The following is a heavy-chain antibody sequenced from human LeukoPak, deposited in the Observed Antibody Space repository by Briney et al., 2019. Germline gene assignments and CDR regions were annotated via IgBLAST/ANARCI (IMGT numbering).Heavy chain of an antibody. V-gene: IGHV4-39*01. D-gene: IGHD2-21*01. CDR1: GGSISSSSYY. J-gene: IGHJ5*02. Sequence: SETLSLTCTVSGGSISSSSYYWGWIRQPPGKGLEWIGSIYYSGSTYYNPSLKSRVTISVDTSKNQFSLKLSSVTAADTAVYYCARQLTGILWWGAENWFDPWGQGTLVTVSS. CDR2: IYYSGST. CDR3: ARQLTGILWWGAENWFDP.